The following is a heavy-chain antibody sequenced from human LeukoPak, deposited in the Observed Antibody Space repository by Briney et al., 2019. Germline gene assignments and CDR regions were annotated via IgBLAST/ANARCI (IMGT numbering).Heavy chain of an antibody. V-gene: IGHV4-59*01. CDR3: ARNSPGSNY. Sequence: SETLSLTCTVSGGSISSYYWSWIRQPPGKGLEWIGYIYYSGSTNYNPSLKSRVTISVDTSKNQFSLKLSSVTAADTAVYYCARNSPGSNYWGQGTLVTVSS. CDR2: IYYSGST. J-gene: IGHJ4*02. D-gene: IGHD3-10*01. CDR1: GGSISSYY.